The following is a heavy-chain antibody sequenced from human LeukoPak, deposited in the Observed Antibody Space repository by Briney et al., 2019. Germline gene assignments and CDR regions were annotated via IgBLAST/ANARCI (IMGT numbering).Heavy chain of an antibody. V-gene: IGHV3-21*04. Sequence: GGSLRLSCAASGFTFSSYSMNWVRQAPGKGLEWVSSISSRSSYIYYADSVKGRFTISRDNAKNSLYLQMNSLRAEDTAVYYCARDQAWELLRVPLDYWGQGTLVTVSS. CDR1: GFTFSSYS. J-gene: IGHJ4*02. CDR2: ISSRSSYI. CDR3: ARDQAWELLRVPLDY. D-gene: IGHD1-26*01.